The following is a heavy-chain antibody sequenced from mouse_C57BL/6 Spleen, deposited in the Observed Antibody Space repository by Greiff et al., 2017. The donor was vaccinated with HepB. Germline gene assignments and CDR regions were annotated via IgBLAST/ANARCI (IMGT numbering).Heavy chain of an antibody. D-gene: IGHD1-1*01. J-gene: IGHJ3*01. CDR1: GYTFTDYY. V-gene: IGHV1-26*01. CDR2: INPNNGGT. Sequence: VQLQQSGPELVKPGASVKISCKASGYTFTDYYMNWVKQSHGKSLEWIGDINPNNGGTSYNQKFKGKATLTVDKSSSTAYMELRSLTSEDSAVYYCARRSPTTVVPFAYWGQGTLVTVSA. CDR3: ARRSPTTVVPFAY.